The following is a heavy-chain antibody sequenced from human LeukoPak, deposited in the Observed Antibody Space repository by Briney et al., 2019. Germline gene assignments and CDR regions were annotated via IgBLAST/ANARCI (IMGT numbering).Heavy chain of an antibody. J-gene: IGHJ3*02. CDR2: IYTSGST. Sequence: PSETLSLTCTVSGGSISSYYSSWIRQSAGKGLEWIGRIYTSGSTNYNPSLKSRVTMSVDTSKNQFSLKLSSVTAADTAVYYCARDKGRFGDHAVDIWGQGTMVTVSS. V-gene: IGHV4-4*07. CDR1: GGSISSYY. D-gene: IGHD3-10*01. CDR3: ARDKGRFGDHAVDI.